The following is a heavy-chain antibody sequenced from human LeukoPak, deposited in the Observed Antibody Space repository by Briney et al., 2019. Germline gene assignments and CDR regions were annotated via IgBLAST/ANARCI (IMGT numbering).Heavy chain of an antibody. J-gene: IGHJ4*02. D-gene: IGHD1-26*01. Sequence: TLSLTCTVSGGSINSATYYWTWIRQPAGKGLEWIGRIYTSGSTNYNPSLKSRVTISVDTSKNQFSLKLSSVTAADTAVYYCARGIVGAHIDYWGQGTLVTVSS. CDR3: ARGIVGAHIDY. CDR2: IYTSGST. V-gene: IGHV4-61*02. CDR1: GGSINSATYY.